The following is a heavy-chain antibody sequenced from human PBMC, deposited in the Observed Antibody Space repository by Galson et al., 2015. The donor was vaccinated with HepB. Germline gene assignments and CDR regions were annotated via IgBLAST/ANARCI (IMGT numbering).Heavy chain of an antibody. J-gene: IGHJ4*02. V-gene: IGHV1-18*01. Sequence: SWVRQAPGQGLEWMGWISGYNGNTNYAQKFQGRVTMTTDIATSTAYMELRSLRSDDTAVYYCARGSSPDYWGQGTLVTVSS. CDR2: ISGYNGNT. CDR3: ARGSSPDY.